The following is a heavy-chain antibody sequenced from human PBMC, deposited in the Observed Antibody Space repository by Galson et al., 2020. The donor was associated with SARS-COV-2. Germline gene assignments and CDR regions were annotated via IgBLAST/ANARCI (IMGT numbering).Heavy chain of an antibody. CDR1: GYTFTSYD. V-gene: IGHV1-8*01. D-gene: IGHD1-26*01. J-gene: IGHJ4*02. Sequence: ASVKVSCKASGYTFTSYDINWVRQATGQGLEWMGWLNPKSGTMGSAQNFRGRVSMTSDTSTNTAYMELTNLRSDDTAVYYCVRTWVNWGQGTLITVSS. CDR2: LNPKSGTM. CDR3: VRTWVN.